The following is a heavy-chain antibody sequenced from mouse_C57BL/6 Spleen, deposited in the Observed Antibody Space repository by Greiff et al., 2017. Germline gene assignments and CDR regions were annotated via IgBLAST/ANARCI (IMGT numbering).Heavy chain of an antibody. Sequence: VQLQQSGPGLVQPSQSLSITCTVSGFSLTSYGVHWVRQPPGKGLEWLGVLWSGGSTDYNAALISRLSIRNDNSKSQICFKMNKLQSDDTALYYCGRSGSLYSMDYWGQGTSVTVSS. V-gene: IGHV2-2*01. J-gene: IGHJ4*01. CDR3: GRSGSLYSMDY. CDR1: GFSLTSYG. CDR2: LWSGGST.